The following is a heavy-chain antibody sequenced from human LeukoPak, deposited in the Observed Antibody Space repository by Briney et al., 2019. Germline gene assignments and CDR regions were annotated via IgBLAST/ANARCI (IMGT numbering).Heavy chain of an antibody. Sequence: PGGSLRLSCTASGFTLTTFGMHWVRQAPGKGPEWVTGIAYDGSRKHYADSVKGRFTISRDNSRNTMDLQMNSLRVEDTAVYHCTRYDSSRFDPWGQGTLVIVS. V-gene: IGHV3-30*03. J-gene: IGHJ5*02. CDR3: TRYDSSRFDP. CDR1: GFTLTTFG. CDR2: IAYDGSRK. D-gene: IGHD3-3*01.